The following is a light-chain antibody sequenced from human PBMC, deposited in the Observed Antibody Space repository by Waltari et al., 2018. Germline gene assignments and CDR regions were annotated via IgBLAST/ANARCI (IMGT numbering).Light chain of an antibody. J-gene: IGKJ4*01. CDR3: QQYAESPLT. Sequence: DIQMTQSPSTLPASVGDSVTISCRASRRIGSSLAWYQQKPGKAPNLLIYEKFHLQSGVPSRFSGNASGTEFSLIISSLQPHDSAVYYCQQYAESPLTFGRGTKLKIK. V-gene: IGKV1-5*03. CDR2: EKF. CDR1: RRIGSS.